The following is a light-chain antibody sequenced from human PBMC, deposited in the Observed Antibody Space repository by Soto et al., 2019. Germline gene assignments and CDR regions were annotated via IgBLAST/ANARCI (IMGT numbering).Light chain of an antibody. J-gene: IGLJ2*01. CDR2: DVT. CDR3: YSYAVNHNFI. CDR1: SSDVGAYNY. Sequence: QSALTQPRSVSGSPGQSVTISCTGTSSDVGAYNYVSWYQQHPGKAPKLMIYDVTKRPSGVPDRISGSKSGNTASLSISGHQAEEGVVYYCYSYAVNHNFIFGGGTKLTVL. V-gene: IGLV2-11*01.